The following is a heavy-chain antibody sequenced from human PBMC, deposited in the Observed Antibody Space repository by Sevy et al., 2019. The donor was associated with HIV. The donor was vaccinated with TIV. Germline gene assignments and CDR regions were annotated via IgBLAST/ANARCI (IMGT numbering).Heavy chain of an antibody. D-gene: IGHD6-13*01. J-gene: IGHJ4*02. CDR1: EFAFNIHN. V-gene: IGHV3-21*01. Sequence: GGSLRLSCVTSEFAFNIHNMSWVRQAPGKGLEWVSSISTSSNNIYYADSVEGRFTISRDNAKNSLYLQMNSLRAEDTAVYYCARTFSFSWYDYWGQGTLVTVSS. CDR2: ISTSSNNI. CDR3: ARTFSFSWYDY.